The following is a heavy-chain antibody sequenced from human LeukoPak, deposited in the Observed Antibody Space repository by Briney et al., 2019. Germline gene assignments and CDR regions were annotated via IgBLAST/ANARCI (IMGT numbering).Heavy chain of an antibody. Sequence: GGFLRLSCAASGFTFSSYGMHWVRQAPGKGLEWVAVISYDGSNKYYADSVKGRFTISRDNSKNTLYLQMNSLRAEDTAVYYCAKDMVGATQFDYWGQGTLVTVSS. CDR3: AKDMVGATQFDY. V-gene: IGHV3-30*18. D-gene: IGHD1-26*01. J-gene: IGHJ4*02. CDR1: GFTFSSYG. CDR2: ISYDGSNK.